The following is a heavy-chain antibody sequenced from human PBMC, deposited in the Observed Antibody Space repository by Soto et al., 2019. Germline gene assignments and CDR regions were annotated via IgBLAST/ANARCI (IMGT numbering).Heavy chain of an antibody. V-gene: IGHV1-69*13. CDR1: GGTFSSYA. D-gene: IGHD3-22*01. CDR3: ARDQGIYYDSSGYTPDDY. CDR2: IIPIFGTA. Sequence: VKVSCKASGGTFSSYAISWVRQAPGQGLEWMGGIIPIFGTANYAQKFQGRVTITADESTSTAYMELSSLRSEDTAVYYCARDQGIYYDSSGYTPDDYGGQEPLVTVPS. J-gene: IGHJ4*02.